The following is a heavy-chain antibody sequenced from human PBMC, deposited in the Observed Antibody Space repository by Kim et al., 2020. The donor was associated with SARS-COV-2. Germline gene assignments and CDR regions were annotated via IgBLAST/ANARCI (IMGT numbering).Heavy chain of an antibody. CDR1: GFTFNTYS. V-gene: IGHV3-21*01. CDR3: ARPHSSGWYMFDY. D-gene: IGHD6-13*01. J-gene: IGHJ4*02. Sequence: GGSLRLSCTASGFTFNTYSMNWVRQAPGKGPEWVSSISSDSNYIYYVDSVKGRFTISRDNAKTSLYLQMNSLRAEDTAVYYCARPHSSGWYMFDYWGLGTLVTVSS. CDR2: ISSDSNYI.